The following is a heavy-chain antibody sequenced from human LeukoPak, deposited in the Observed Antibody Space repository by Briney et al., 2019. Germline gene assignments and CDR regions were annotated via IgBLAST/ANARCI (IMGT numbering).Heavy chain of an antibody. Sequence: GGSLRLSCAASGFTFSSYAMSWIRQAPGRGLEWVSCISSSGSNTDYADSVKGRFTISRDNAKNSLYLQMNSLRAEDTAVYFCAREGVRGSQALDAFDIWGQGTMVTVSS. D-gene: IGHD3-10*01. CDR2: ISSSGSNT. J-gene: IGHJ3*02. V-gene: IGHV3-11*05. CDR3: AREGVRGSQALDAFDI. CDR1: GFTFSSYA.